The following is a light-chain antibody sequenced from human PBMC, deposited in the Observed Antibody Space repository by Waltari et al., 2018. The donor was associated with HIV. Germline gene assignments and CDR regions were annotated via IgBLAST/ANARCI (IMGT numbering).Light chain of an antibody. J-gene: IGKJ2*01. CDR3: QQYSDFPYT. CDR1: ERISKW. Sequence: DIQLTQSPSTLSAFVGDRVTVTCRSSERISKWLAWYQQKPGKAPKMLIYRASNLDEGVPSRFSGSVSGTEFNLTINSLKPEDFATYVCQQYSDFPYTFGQGTKVDVK. V-gene: IGKV1-5*03. CDR2: RAS.